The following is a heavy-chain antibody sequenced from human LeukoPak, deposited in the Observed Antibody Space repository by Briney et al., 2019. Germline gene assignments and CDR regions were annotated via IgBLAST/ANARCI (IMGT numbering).Heavy chain of an antibody. CDR3: ARDFGKWELEGPTWFDP. CDR2: IYYSGST. V-gene: IGHV4-59*12. D-gene: IGHD1-26*01. J-gene: IGHJ5*02. CDR1: GGSISSYY. Sequence: SETLSLTCTVSGGSISSYYWSWIRQPPGKGLEWIGYIYYSGSTNYNPSLKSRVTISVDTSKNQFSLKLSSVTAADTAVYYCARDFGKWELEGPTWFDPWGQGTLVTVSS.